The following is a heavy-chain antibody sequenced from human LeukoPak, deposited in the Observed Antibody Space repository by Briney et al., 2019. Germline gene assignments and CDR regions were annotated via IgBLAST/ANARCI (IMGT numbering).Heavy chain of an antibody. CDR2: IKQDGSEK. D-gene: IGHD2-2*01. V-gene: IGHV3-7*01. J-gene: IGHJ4*02. CDR3: ANGEYQLPTNY. CDR1: GFTFSSYW. Sequence: GGSLRLSCAASGFTFSSYWMSWVRQAPAKGLEWVANIKQDGSEKYYVDSVKGRFTISRDNAKNSLYLQMNSLRAEDTAVYYCANGEYQLPTNYWGQGTLVTVSS.